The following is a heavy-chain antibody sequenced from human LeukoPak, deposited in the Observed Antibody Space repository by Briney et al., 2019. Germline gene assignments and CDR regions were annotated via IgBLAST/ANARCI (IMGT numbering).Heavy chain of an antibody. Sequence: GASVKVSGKASGYTFTTYGISWVRQAPGQGLEWMGWISAYNGDTNYAQELQGRVTMTTVTSTNTVYMELRSLRSDDTAVYYCARDGRFGELLDYWGQGTPVTVSS. CDR3: ARDGRFGELLDY. CDR2: ISAYNGDT. J-gene: IGHJ4*02. V-gene: IGHV1-18*01. CDR1: GYTFTTYG. D-gene: IGHD3-10*01.